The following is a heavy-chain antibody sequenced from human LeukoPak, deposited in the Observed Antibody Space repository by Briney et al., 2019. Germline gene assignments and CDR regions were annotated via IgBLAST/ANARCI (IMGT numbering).Heavy chain of an antibody. CDR2: ISSRRTYI. CDR3: ARWTGTGASEY. V-gene: IGHV3-21*01. J-gene: IGHJ4*02. CDR1: GFTFSDYS. D-gene: IGHD3/OR15-3a*01. Sequence: GGSLRLSCAASGFTFSDYSMNWVRQAPGKGLEWVSSISSRRTYIYYADSVKGRFTISRDNGKNSLYLQMNCLRAEDTAVYYCARWTGTGASEYWGQGTLVTVSS.